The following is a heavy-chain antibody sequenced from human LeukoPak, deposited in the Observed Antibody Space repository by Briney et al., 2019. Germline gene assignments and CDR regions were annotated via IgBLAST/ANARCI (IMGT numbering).Heavy chain of an antibody. J-gene: IGHJ4*02. CDR1: GGSISGYY. CDR3: AKPPYGRDVYNYFDY. D-gene: IGHD5-24*01. V-gene: IGHV3-23*01. Sequence: TSETLSLTCTVSGGSISGYYWSWVRQAPGKGLEWVSAISGSGGSTYYADSVKGRFTISRDNSKNTLYLQMNSLRVEDTAVYYCAKPPYGRDVYNYFDYWGQGTPVTVSS. CDR2: ISGSGGST.